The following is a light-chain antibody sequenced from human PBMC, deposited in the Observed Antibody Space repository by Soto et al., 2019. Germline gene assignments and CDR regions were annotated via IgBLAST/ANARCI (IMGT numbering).Light chain of an antibody. Sequence: QSVLTQPPSVSGAPGQRVTISCTGAGSNIGAGYSVHWYQQLPGTAPKLLIYDDINRPSGVPDRFSGSKSGTSASLAITGLQADDEAVYYYQSYDSSVTGSPVFAGGTKLTVL. J-gene: IGLJ3*02. CDR3: QSYDSSVTGSPV. CDR1: GSNIGAGYS. CDR2: DDI. V-gene: IGLV1-40*01.